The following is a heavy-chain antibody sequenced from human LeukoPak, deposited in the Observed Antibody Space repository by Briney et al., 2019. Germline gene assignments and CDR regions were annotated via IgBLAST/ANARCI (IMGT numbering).Heavy chain of an antibody. J-gene: IGHJ5*02. Sequence: GGSLRPSCAASGFTFSSYAMSWVRQAPGKGLEWVSAISGSGGSTYYADSVKGRFTISRDNSKNTLYLQMNSLRAEDTAVYYCAKGLTVTTLNWFDPWGQGTLVTVSS. D-gene: IGHD4-11*01. CDR3: AKGLTVTTLNWFDP. CDR2: ISGSGGST. V-gene: IGHV3-23*01. CDR1: GFTFSSYA.